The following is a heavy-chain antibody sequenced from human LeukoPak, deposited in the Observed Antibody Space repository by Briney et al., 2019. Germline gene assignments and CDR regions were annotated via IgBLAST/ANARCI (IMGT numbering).Heavy chain of an antibody. CDR2: IYYSGCT. J-gene: IGHJ6*03. CDR3: ARDIGITMVRGVRLTPRVYYYMDV. Sequence: SETLSLTCTVSGGSISSYYWSWIRQPPGKGLEWIGYIYYSGCTNYNPSLKSRVTISVDTSKNQFSLKLSSVTAADTAVYYCARDIGITMVRGVRLTPRVYYYMDVWGKGTTVTISS. CDR1: GGSISSYY. D-gene: IGHD3-10*01. V-gene: IGHV4-59*01.